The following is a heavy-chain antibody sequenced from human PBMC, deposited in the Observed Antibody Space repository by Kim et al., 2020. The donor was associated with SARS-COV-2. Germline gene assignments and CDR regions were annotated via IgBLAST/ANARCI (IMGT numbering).Heavy chain of an antibody. CDR1: GVSISSNNW. CDR3: ARENYNRTYASSWYWFDP. D-gene: IGHD6-13*01. V-gene: IGHV4-4*02. Sequence: SETLSLTCDVSGVSISSNNWWSWVRQPPGKGLEWIGEIYHSGTTNYNPSLKSRVTMSVDESKNQFSLKVSSVTAADTAVYYCARENYNRTYASSWYWFDPWGQGTLVTVSS. CDR2: IYHSGTT. J-gene: IGHJ5*02.